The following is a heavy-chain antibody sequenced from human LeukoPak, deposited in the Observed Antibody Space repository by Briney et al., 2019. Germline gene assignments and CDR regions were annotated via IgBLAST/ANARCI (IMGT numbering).Heavy chain of an antibody. V-gene: IGHV4-59*12. CDR3: ARDIWDCTNGVCSDY. D-gene: IGHD2-8*01. CDR2: IYYSGST. CDR1: GGSINNYY. Sequence: SETLSLTCVVSGGSINNYYWGWIRQPPGRGLEWIGYIYYSGSTNYNPSLKGRVTISVDTSKTQFSLRLKSVTAADTAVYYCARDIWDCTNGVCSDYWGQGTLVTVSS. J-gene: IGHJ4*02.